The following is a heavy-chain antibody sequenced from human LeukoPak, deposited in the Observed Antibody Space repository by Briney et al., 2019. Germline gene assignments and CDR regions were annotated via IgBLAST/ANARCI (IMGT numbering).Heavy chain of an antibody. CDR2: INPSGGST. CDR1: GYTFTNYY. J-gene: IGHJ3*02. CDR3: ARSRGGITDAFDI. Sequence: ASVKVSCKASGYTFTNYYMNWVRQAPGQGLEWMGIINPSGGSTSYAQKFQGRVTMTRDTSTSTVYMELSSLRSEDTAVFYCARSRGGITDAFDIWGQGTMVTVSS. D-gene: IGHD6-25*01. V-gene: IGHV1-46*01.